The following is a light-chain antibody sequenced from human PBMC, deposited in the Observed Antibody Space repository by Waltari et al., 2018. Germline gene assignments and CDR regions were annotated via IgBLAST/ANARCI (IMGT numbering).Light chain of an antibody. J-gene: IGLJ2*01. V-gene: IGLV3-10*01. CDR1: ALPSKY. Sequence: SYELTQPPSVSVSPGQSARITCSGDALPSKYVYWYQQKSGQAPILVISEDTKRPSGISERFSASTSGTVSTLTISGAQVEDEADYFCYSTDSSGSHVIFGGGTRLTV. CDR2: EDT. CDR3: YSTDSSGSHVI.